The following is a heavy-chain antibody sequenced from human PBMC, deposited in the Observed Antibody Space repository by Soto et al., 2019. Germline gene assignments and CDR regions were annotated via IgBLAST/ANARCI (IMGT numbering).Heavy chain of an antibody. D-gene: IGHD3-22*01. V-gene: IGHV3-15*07. CDR3: TTDPTYYYDSSGYSGFDY. CDR2: IKSKTDGGTT. CDR1: GFNFSNAW. Sequence: GGSLRLSCAASGFNFSNAWMNWVRQAPGKGLEWVGRIKSKTDGGTTDYAAPVKGRFTISRDDSKNTLYLQMNSLKTEDTAVYYCTTDPTYYYDSSGYSGFDYWGQGTLVTVSS. J-gene: IGHJ4*02.